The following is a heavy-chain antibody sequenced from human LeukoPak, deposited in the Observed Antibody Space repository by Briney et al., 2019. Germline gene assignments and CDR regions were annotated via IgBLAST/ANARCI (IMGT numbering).Heavy chain of an antibody. CDR1: GFTFSSFG. CDR2: ISYDGRNE. V-gene: IGHV3-30*18. J-gene: IGHJ4*02. Sequence: PGGSLRLSCVASGFTFSSFGMHWVRQAPGKGLEWVAVISYDGRNEYYADSVKGRFTISRDNSKNTVYLQMNSLRPEDTAVYYCAKDRHTVTTFDYWGQGTLVTVSS. CDR3: AKDRHTVTTFDY. D-gene: IGHD4-11*01.